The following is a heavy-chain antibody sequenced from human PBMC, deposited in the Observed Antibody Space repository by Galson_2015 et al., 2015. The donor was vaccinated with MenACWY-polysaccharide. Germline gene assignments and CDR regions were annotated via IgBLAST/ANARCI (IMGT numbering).Heavy chain of an antibody. D-gene: IGHD4-11*01. V-gene: IGHV3-15*01. J-gene: IGHJ4*02. CDR1: GFSFSNAW. CDR3: TTGVYSNYAGPFRIY. CDR2: IKSEPDGGTT. Sequence: SLRLSCAASGFSFSNAWMSWVRQAPGKGLEWVGHIKSEPDGGTTDYTAPVKGRFSISRDDSKNAVYLQMNSLRTEDTAVYYCTTGVYSNYAGPFRIYWGQGTLVTVSS.